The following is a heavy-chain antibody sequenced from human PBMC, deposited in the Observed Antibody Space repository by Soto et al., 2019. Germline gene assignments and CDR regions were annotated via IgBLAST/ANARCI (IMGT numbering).Heavy chain of an antibody. CDR3: AREIASTITIFAVVIDDYYYYYGMDV. V-gene: IGHV3-33*01. J-gene: IGHJ6*02. CDR2: IWYDGSNK. Sequence: PGGSLRLSCAASGFTFSSYGMHWVRQAPGKGLEWVAVIWYDGSNKYYADSVKGRFTISRDNSKNTLYLQMNSLRAEDTAVYYCAREIASTITIFAVVIDDYYYYYGMDVWGQGTTVTVYS. D-gene: IGHD3-3*01. CDR1: GFTFSSYG.